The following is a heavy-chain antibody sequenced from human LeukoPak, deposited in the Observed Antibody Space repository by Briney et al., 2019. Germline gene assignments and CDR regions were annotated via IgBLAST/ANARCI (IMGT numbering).Heavy chain of an antibody. D-gene: IGHD3-16*01. CDR1: GFTFSSYG. CDR2: IRYDGSNK. V-gene: IGHV3-30*02. CDR3: AKDKFVQDNVFDY. J-gene: IGHJ4*02. Sequence: GGSLRLSCAASGFTFSSYGMHWVRQAPGKGLEWVALIRYDGSNKYYADSVKGRFTISRDNSKNTLYLQMNSLRAEDTAVYYCAKDKFVQDNVFDYWGQGTLVTVSS.